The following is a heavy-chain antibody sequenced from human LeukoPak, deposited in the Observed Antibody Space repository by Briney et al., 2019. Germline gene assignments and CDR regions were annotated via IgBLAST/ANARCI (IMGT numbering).Heavy chain of an antibody. CDR1: GFTFSSYA. V-gene: IGHV3-23*01. CDR2: ISGSGGST. D-gene: IGHD1-26*01. Sequence: PGGSLTLSCAASGFTFSSYAMSWVRQAPGKGLEWVSAISGSGGSTYYADSVKGRFTIPRDNSKNTLYLQMNSLRAEDTAVYYCAKSRGSYTSYYFDYWGQGTLVTVSS. J-gene: IGHJ4*02. CDR3: AKSRGSYTSYYFDY.